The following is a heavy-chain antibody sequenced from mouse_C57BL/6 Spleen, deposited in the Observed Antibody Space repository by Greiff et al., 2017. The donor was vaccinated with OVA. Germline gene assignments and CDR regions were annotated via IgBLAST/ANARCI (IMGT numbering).Heavy chain of an antibody. CDR2: IFPGSGST. D-gene: IGHD2-5*01. CDR3: ARSAYYSNAWFAY. J-gene: IGHJ3*01. CDR1: GYTFTDYY. Sequence: VQLQESGPELVKPGASVKISCKASGYTFTDYYISWVKQRPGQGLEWIGWIFPGSGSTYYNEKFKGKATLTVDKSSSTAYMLLSSLTSEDSAVYFCARSAYYSNAWFAYWGQGTLVTVSA. V-gene: IGHV1-75*01.